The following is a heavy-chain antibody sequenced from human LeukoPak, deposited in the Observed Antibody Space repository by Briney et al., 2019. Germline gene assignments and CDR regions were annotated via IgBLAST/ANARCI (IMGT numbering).Heavy chain of an antibody. CDR1: GGSISNYY. J-gene: IGHJ1*01. D-gene: IGHD6-19*01. V-gene: IGHV4-59*01. CDR3: ARREVVAGAEYFQH. CDR2: IYYSGST. Sequence: PSETLSLTCTVSGGSISNYYWSWIRQPLGKGLEYIGYIYYSGSTNFNPSLKSRVTMSVDTSKNQFSPNLSSVTAADTAVYYCARREVVAGAEYFQHWGQGTLVTVSS.